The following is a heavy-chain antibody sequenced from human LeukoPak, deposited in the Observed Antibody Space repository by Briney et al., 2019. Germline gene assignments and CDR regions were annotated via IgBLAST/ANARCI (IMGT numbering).Heavy chain of an antibody. CDR2: IRYDGSNK. CDR1: GFTFSSYG. Sequence: GGSLRLSCAASGFTFSSYGMHWVRQAPGKGLEWVAFIRYDGSNKYYADSVKGRFTISRDNSKNTLYLQMNSLRAEDTAVYYCAKDHSGYDQYYFDYWGQGTLVTVSS. J-gene: IGHJ4*02. D-gene: IGHD5-12*01. V-gene: IGHV3-30*02. CDR3: AKDHSGYDQYYFDY.